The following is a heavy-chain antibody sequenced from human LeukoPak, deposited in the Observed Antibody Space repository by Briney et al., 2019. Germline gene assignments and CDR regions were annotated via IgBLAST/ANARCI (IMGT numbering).Heavy chain of an antibody. V-gene: IGHV4-59*01. J-gene: IGHJ3*02. CDR3: ARGVYPGSDAFDI. D-gene: IGHD3-16*01. Sequence: ASETLSLTCTVSGDSISNYYWHWIRQPLGKGLEWIGYIYYSGSTNYNPSLKSRVTISVDTSKNLFSLKLTSVTAADTAVYYCARGVYPGSDAFDIWGQGTMLTVSS. CDR2: IYYSGST. CDR1: GDSISNYY.